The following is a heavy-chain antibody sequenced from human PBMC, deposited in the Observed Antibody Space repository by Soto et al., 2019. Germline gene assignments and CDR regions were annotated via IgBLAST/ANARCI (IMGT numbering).Heavy chain of an antibody. V-gene: IGHV3-15*07. Sequence: EVQLVESGGGLVKPGGSLRLSCAASGFTFSNAWMNWVRQAPGKGLEWVGRIKSKTDGGTTDYAAPVKGRFTISRDDSKNTLYVQMNSLKIEDTAVYFCTTFRYYYDSSGSYLWDLWGQGTLVTVSS. CDR1: GFTFSNAW. CDR3: TTFRYYYDSSGSYLWDL. J-gene: IGHJ4*02. CDR2: IKSKTDGGTT. D-gene: IGHD3-22*01.